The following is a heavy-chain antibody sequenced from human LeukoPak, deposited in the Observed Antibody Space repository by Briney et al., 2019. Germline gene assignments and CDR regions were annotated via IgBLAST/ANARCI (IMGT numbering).Heavy chain of an antibody. CDR2: IYPGNSDT. Sequence: GESLRISCKGSGYDFTSYWIGWVRQMPGKGLEWMGIIYPGNSDTKYSPSFQGQVTISADTSTSTADLQWSSLKASDTAMYYCALGDRWRNYWGQGTLVTVSS. V-gene: IGHV5-51*01. CDR1: GYDFTSYW. D-gene: IGHD5-24*01. CDR3: ALGDRWRNY. J-gene: IGHJ4*02.